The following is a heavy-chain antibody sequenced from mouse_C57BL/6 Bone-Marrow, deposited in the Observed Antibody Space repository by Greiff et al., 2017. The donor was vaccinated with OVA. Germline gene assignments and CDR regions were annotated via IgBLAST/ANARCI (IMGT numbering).Heavy chain of an antibody. CDR1: GYTFTSYW. J-gene: IGHJ4*01. Sequence: VQLQQSGAELVKPGASVKMSCKASGYTFTSYWITWVKQRPGQGLEWIGDIYPGSGSTNYNEKFKSKATLTVDTSSSTAYMQLSSLTSEDSAVYYCARLRFFEYYAMDYWGQGTSVTVSS. CDR2: IYPGSGST. CDR3: ARLRFFEYYAMDY. V-gene: IGHV1-55*01.